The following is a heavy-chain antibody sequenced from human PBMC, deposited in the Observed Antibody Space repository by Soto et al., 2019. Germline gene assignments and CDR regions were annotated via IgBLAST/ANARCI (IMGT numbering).Heavy chain of an antibody. V-gene: IGHV5-10-1*01. J-gene: IGHJ4*02. Sequence: GESLKISCKGSGYSFAGYWITWVRQKPGKGLEWMGRIDPSDSQTYYSPSFRGHVTISATKSITTVFLQWSSLRASDTAMYYCARQIYGSDTGPNFQYYFDSWGQGTPVTVSS. D-gene: IGHD2-8*02. CDR3: ARQIYGSDTGPNFQYYFDS. CDR1: GYSFAGYW. CDR2: IDPSDSQT.